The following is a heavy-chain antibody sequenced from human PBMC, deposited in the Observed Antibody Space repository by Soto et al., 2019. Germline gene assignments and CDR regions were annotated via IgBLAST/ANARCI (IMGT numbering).Heavy chain of an antibody. CDR1: GSRFSNYV. J-gene: IGHJ4*02. V-gene: IGHV1-69*06. D-gene: IGHD2-2*02. CDR3: AREGRGKKAGYNGLVSLGY. Sequence: QVQLVQSGAEVKTPGSSLKVSCKVSGSRFSNYVISWVRQAPGHGLEWLGRIIPIFNSTKYAQNFQGRVTITADKSTSTASLELSSLRSDDTAVYYCAREGRGKKAGYNGLVSLGYWCQGTLVTVSS. CDR2: IIPIFNST.